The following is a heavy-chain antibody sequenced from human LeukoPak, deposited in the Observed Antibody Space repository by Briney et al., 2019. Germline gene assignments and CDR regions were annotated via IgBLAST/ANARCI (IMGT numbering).Heavy chain of an antibody. Sequence: ASVKVSCKASGYTFTSYYMHWVRQAPGQGLEWMGIINPSGGSTSYAQKFQGRVTMTRDTSTSTAYMELRSLRSDDTAVYYCARVVDSSGWYFFGDYWGQGTLVTVSS. D-gene: IGHD6-19*01. CDR3: ARVVDSSGWYFFGDY. J-gene: IGHJ4*02. V-gene: IGHV1-46*01. CDR1: GYTFTSYY. CDR2: INPSGGST.